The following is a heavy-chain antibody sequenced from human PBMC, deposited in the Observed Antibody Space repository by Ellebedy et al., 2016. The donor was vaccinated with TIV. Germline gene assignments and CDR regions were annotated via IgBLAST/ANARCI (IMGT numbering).Heavy chain of an antibody. D-gene: IGHD7-27*01. CDR1: GGTFSSYA. CDR2: IIPIFGTA. V-gene: IGHV1-69*13. J-gene: IGHJ3*02. Sequence: SVKVSXKASGGTFSSYAISWVRQAPGQGLEWMGGIIPIFGTANYAQKFQGRVTITADESTSTAYMELSSLRSEDTAVYYCASGTGDRAFDIWGQGTMVTVSS. CDR3: ASGTGDRAFDI.